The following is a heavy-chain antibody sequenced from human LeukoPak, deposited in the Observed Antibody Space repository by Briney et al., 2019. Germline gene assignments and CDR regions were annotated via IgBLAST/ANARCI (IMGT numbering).Heavy chain of an antibody. CDR1: RGATSNYY. CDR2: VHYSGST. CDR3: ACCMTSDWNYYTAMDV. D-gene: IGHD6-19*01. V-gene: IGHV4-59*12. J-gene: IGHJ6*02. Sequence: SETLSLTCTPSRGATSNYYRNWIRQPPGKGLEWIAFVHYSGSTRFNPSLKSRVTISVDTSNNQFSLKLSPVTAADTAVYYCACCMTSDWNYYTAMDVWGQGTTVTVSS.